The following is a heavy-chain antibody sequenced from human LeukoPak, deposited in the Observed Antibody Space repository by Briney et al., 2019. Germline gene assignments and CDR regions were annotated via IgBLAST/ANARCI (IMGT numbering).Heavy chain of an antibody. CDR3: ARDGYYDNAFDI. CDR1: GGSISSSSYY. Sequence: SETLSLTCTVSGGSISSSSYYWGWIRQPPGKGLEWIGSVYYSGSTYYNPSLKSRVTISVDRSKNQFSLKLSSVTAADTAVYYCARDGYYDNAFDIWGQGTMVTVSS. J-gene: IGHJ3*02. D-gene: IGHD3-22*01. V-gene: IGHV4-39*07. CDR2: VYYSGST.